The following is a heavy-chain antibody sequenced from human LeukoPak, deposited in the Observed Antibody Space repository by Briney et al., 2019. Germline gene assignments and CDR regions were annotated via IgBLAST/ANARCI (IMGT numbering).Heavy chain of an antibody. CDR1: GGSFSGYY. D-gene: IGHD6-13*01. CDR3: ARGRKGSGSWPSSNQYYYYYYMDV. V-gene: IGHV4-34*01. J-gene: IGHJ6*03. CDR2: INHSGST. Sequence: SETLSLTCAVYGGSFSGYYWSWIRQPPGKGLEWIGEINHSGSTNYNPSLKSRVTISVDTSKNQFSLKLSSVTAADTAVYYCARGRKGSGSWPSSNQYYYYYYMDVWGKGTTVTVSS.